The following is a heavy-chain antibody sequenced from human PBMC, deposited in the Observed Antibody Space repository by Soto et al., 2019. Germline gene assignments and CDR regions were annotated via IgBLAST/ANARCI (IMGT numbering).Heavy chain of an antibody. V-gene: IGHV4-59*08. J-gene: IGHJ4*02. CDR1: GGSISSYY. CDR3: ARLETSSSWHPLPDY. Sequence: SETLSLTCTVSGGSISSYYWSWIRQPPGKGLEWIGYIYYSGSTNYNPSLKSRVTISVDTSKNQFSLKLSSVTAADTAVYYCARLETSSSWHPLPDYWGQGTLVTVSS. CDR2: IYYSGST. D-gene: IGHD6-13*01.